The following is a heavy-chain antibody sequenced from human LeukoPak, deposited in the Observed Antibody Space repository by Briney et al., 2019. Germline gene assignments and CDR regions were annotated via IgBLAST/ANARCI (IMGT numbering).Heavy chain of an antibody. D-gene: IGHD6-19*01. J-gene: IGHJ4*02. Sequence: GSLRLSCAASGFTFSSYEMNWVRRAPGKGLEWVSYISSSASIIFYADSVKGRFTISRDNAKNSLYLQMNSLRAEDTAVYYCARRSVAGSYFDYWGQGTLVTVSS. CDR1: GFTFSSYE. CDR2: ISSSASII. V-gene: IGHV3-48*03. CDR3: ARRSVAGSYFDY.